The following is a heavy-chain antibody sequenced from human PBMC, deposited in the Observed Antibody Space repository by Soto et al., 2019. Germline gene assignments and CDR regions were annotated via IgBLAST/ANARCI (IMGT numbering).Heavy chain of an antibody. Sequence: QVQLVQSGAEVKKPGASVKVSCKASGYTFTSYGISWVRQAPGQGLEWMGWISAYNGNTNYAQKLQGRVTMTTDTSTSTAYMELRSLRSDDTAVYYCARGRVKTYYDFWGASEYGMDVWGQGTTVTVSS. V-gene: IGHV1-18*01. J-gene: IGHJ6*02. CDR3: ARGRVKTYYDFWGASEYGMDV. D-gene: IGHD3-3*01. CDR2: ISAYNGNT. CDR1: GYTFTSYG.